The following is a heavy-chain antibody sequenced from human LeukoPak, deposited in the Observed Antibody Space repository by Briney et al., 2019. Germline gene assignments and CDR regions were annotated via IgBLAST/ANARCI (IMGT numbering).Heavy chain of an antibody. CDR1: GFTFNSHW. V-gene: IGHV3-74*03. CDR2: IDNDVSSA. Sequence: GGSLRLSCAASGFTFNSHWMHWVRQVPGKGLEWVSRIDNDVSSAMYGDSVKGRFTISRDNAKNTLYLQMNSLRAEDTGVYYCARGAVAGFDSWGQGTLVTVSS. J-gene: IGHJ4*02. D-gene: IGHD6-19*01. CDR3: ARGAVAGFDS.